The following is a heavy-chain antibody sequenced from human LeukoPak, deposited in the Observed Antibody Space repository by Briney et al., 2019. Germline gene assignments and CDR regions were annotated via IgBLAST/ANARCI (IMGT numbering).Heavy chain of an antibody. Sequence: GGSLRLSCAASGFTFSTYGMHWVRQAPGKGLEWVAVIWSDGSNKYYADSVKGRFTISRDNSKNTLDPQMNSLRAEDTAVYYCARDTFDFDYWGQGTLVTVSS. CDR2: IWSDGSNK. CDR1: GFTFSTYG. V-gene: IGHV3-33*01. CDR3: ARDTFDFDY. J-gene: IGHJ4*02.